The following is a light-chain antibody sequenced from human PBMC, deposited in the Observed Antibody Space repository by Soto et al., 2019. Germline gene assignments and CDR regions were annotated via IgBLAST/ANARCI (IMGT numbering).Light chain of an antibody. CDR2: DDW. CDR3: QVWDSRSDHVV. V-gene: IGLV3-21*04. CDR1: NIGSDS. J-gene: IGLJ2*01. Sequence: SYELTQPPSVSAAPGETARITCGGSNIGSDSVHWYQQKPGQAPVLVMYDDWDRPSGIPERFSGSHSGNTATLTISRVEAGDEADYYCQVWDSRSDHVVFGGGTQLTVL.